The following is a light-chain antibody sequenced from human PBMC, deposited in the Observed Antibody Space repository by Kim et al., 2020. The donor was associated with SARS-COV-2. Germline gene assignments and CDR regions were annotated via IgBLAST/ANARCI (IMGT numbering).Light chain of an antibody. Sequence: DIVMTQTPLSSPVTLGQPASISCRSSQSLVSSDGNTYMSWFHQRPGQPPRLLIYQISNRFSGVPDRFSGSGTGTDFTLKISRVEAEDVGIYYCMQATQFPWTFGQGTKVDIK. CDR2: QIS. CDR3: MQATQFPWT. J-gene: IGKJ1*01. V-gene: IGKV2-24*01. CDR1: QSLVSSDGNTY.